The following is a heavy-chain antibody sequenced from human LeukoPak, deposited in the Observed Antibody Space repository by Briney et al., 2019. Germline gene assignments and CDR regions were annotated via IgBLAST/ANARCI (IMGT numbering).Heavy chain of an antibody. CDR3: ARGLYSDSSWWFDP. Sequence: SETLSLTCTVSGGSIYSYYWNWIRQPPGKGLEWIGYFYFSGSTNYNPSLKSRVTISLDTSKNRFSLKLSSVTAADTAVYYCARGLYSDSSWWFDPWGQATLVTVSS. D-gene: IGHD6-6*01. CDR2: FYFSGST. CDR1: GGSIYSYY. V-gene: IGHV4-59*01. J-gene: IGHJ5*02.